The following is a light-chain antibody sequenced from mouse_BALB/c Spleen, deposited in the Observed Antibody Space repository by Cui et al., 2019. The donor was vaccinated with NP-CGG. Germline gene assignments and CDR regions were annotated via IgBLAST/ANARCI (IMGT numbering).Light chain of an antibody. V-gene: IGLV1*01. CDR1: TGAVTTSNY. Sequence: QAVVPQESALTTSPGETVTLTCRSSTGAVTTSNYANWVQEKPDHLFTGLIGGTNNRPPGVPARFSGSLIGDKAALTITGAQTEDETIYFYALWYSNHWVFGGGTKLTVL. CDR2: GTN. J-gene: IGLJ1*01. CDR3: ALWYSNHWV.